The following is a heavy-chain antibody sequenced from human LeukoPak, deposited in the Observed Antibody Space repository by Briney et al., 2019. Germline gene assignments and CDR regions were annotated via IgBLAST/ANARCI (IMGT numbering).Heavy chain of an antibody. CDR1: GFTFSSYS. J-gene: IGHJ6*03. CDR2: ISSSSSYI. D-gene: IGHD3-3*01. V-gene: IGHV3-21*01. Sequence: PGGSLRLSCAASGFTFSSYSMSWVRQAPGKGLEWVSSISSSSSYIYYADSVKGRFTISRDNAKNSLYLQMNSLRAEDTAVYYCARGTIEYDFWSGYFSSYVHYYMDVWGKGTTVTVSS. CDR3: ARGTIEYDFWSGYFSSYVHYYMDV.